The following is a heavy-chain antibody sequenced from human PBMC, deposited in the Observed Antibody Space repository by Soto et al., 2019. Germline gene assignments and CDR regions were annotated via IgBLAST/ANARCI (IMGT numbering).Heavy chain of an antibody. D-gene: IGHD2-15*01. Sequence: SGGSLRLSCAASGFTFISYSMNWVRQAPGKGLEWVSYISSSSTTKYYADSVKGRFTISRDNAKNSLYLQMNSLRAEDTAVYYCARDGCSGSNCLNWFDPWGQGTLVTVSS. CDR3: ARDGCSGSNCLNWFDP. CDR1: GFTFISYS. CDR2: ISSSSTTK. J-gene: IGHJ5*02. V-gene: IGHV3-48*01.